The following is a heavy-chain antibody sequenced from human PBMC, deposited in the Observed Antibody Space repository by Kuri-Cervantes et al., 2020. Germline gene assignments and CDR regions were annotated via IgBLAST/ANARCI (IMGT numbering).Heavy chain of an antibody. CDR1: GFTFSSYS. V-gene: IGHV3-48*02. D-gene: IGHD3-10*01. CDR2: ISSSSSTI. J-gene: IGHJ4*02. CDR3: AGVYYFTTRAFDY. Sequence: GESLKISCAASGFTFSSYSMNWVRQAPGKGLEWVSYISSSSSTIYYADSVKGRFTISRDNAKNSLYLQMNSLRDEDTAVYYCAGVYYFTTRAFDYWGQGTRDTVSS.